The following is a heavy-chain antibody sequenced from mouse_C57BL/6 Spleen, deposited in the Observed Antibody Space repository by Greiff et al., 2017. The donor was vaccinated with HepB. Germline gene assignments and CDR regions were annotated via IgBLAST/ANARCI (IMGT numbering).Heavy chain of an antibody. J-gene: IGHJ4*01. CDR1: GFTFSSYG. V-gene: IGHV5-6*01. CDR2: ISSGGSYT. D-gene: IGHD2-3*01. CDR3: ARQVIYDGYYTPMDY. Sequence: EVQRVESGGDLVKPGGSLKLSCAASGFTFSSYGMSWVRQTPDKRLEWVATISSGGSYTYYPDSVKGRFTISRDNAKNTLYLQMSSLKSEDTAMYYCARQVIYDGYYTPMDYWGQGTSVTVSS.